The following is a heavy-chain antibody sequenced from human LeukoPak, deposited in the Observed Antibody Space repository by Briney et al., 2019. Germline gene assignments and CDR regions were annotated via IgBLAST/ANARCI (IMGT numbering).Heavy chain of an antibody. CDR3: AREACSGGSCYSGY. CDR1: GFTFSSYS. V-gene: IGHV3-21*01. Sequence: GGSLRLSCAASGFTFSSYSMNWVRQAPGKGLEWVSSISSSSSYIYYADSVRGRFTISRDNAKNSLYLQMNSLRAEDTAVYYCAREACSGGSCYSGYWGQGTLVTVSS. CDR2: ISSSSSYI. J-gene: IGHJ4*02. D-gene: IGHD2-15*01.